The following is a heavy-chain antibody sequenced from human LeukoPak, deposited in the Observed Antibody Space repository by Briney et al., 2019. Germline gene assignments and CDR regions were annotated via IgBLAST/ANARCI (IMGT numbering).Heavy chain of an antibody. J-gene: IGHJ3*02. CDR2: IYTSGSA. CDR3: ARDSPHYYDSSGYHYDAFDI. V-gene: IGHV4-61*02. D-gene: IGHD3-22*01. CDR1: GGSISSGSYY. Sequence: SQTLSLTCTVSGGSISSGSYYWRWIRQPAGTGLEWIGRIYTSGSANYNPSLKSRVTISVDTSKNQFSLKLSSVTAADTAVYYCARDSPHYYDSSGYHYDAFDIWGQGTMVTVSS.